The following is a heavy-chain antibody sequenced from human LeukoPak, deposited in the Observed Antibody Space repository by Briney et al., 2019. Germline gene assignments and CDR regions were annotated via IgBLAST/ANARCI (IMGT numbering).Heavy chain of an antibody. CDR1: GFTFSSYS. CDR3: SAGYDY. D-gene: IGHD2-15*01. V-gene: IGHV3-21*04. Sequence: GGSLRLSCAASGFTFSSYSMNWVRQAPGKGLEWVSTISSPTSSTHYADFVKGRFTISRDNSKNTLYLQMNSLRAEDTAMYYCSAGYDYWGHGTLVTVSS. J-gene: IGHJ4*01. CDR2: ISSPTSST.